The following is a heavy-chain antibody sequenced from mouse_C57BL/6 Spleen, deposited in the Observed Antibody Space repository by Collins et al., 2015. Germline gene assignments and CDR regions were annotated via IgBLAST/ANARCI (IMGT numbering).Heavy chain of an antibody. CDR1: GFTFNTYA. CDR2: IRSKSNNYAT. Sequence: EVQLVESGGGLVQPKGSLKLSCAASGFTFNTYAMHWVCQAPGKGLEWVARIRSKSNNYATYYADSVKGRFTISRDDSQSMLYLQMNNLKTEDTAMYYCLGYGNLYYAMDYWGQGTSVTVSS. V-gene: IGHV10-3*03. J-gene: IGHJ4*01. D-gene: IGHD2-10*02. CDR3: LGYGNLYYAMDY.